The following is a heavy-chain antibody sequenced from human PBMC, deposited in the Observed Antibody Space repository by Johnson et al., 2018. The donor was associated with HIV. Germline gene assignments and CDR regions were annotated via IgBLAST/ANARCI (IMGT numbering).Heavy chain of an antibody. J-gene: IGHJ3*02. V-gene: IGHV3-23*04. Sequence: VQLVESGGGVVRPGGSLRLSCAASGFTFDDYGMSWVRQVPGKGLEWVSAISGSGGSPYYADSVKGRFTISRDNSKNTLYLQMNSLRAEDTAVYYCAKGGGSSWSDAFDIWGQGTMVTVSS. CDR2: ISGSGGSP. CDR1: GFTFDDYG. CDR3: AKGGGSSWSDAFDI. D-gene: IGHD6-13*01.